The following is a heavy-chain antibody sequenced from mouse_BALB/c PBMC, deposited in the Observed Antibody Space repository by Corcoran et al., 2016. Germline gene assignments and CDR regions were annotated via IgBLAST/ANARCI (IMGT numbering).Heavy chain of an antibody. CDR3: ARESSDSSGHYFDY. Sequence: QIQLVQSGPELKKPGETVRISCQASGYTFTTAGMQWVQKMPGKGLKWIGWINTHSGVPKYAEDFKGRFAFSLETSASTAYLQISNLKNEDTATYFCARESSDSSGHYFDYWGQGTTLTVSS. CDR2: INTHSGVP. CDR1: GYTFTTAG. D-gene: IGHD3-2*01. J-gene: IGHJ2*01. V-gene: IGHV9-4*02.